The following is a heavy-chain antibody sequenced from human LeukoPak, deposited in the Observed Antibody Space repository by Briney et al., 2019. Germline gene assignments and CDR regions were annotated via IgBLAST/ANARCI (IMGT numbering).Heavy chain of an antibody. Sequence: GASVKVSCKASGYTFTGYYMHWVRQAPGQGLEWMGWINPNSGGTNYAQKIQGRVTMTRDTSISTAYMELSRLRSDDTAVYYCARDSGFLDAFDIWGQGTMVTVSS. D-gene: IGHD3-22*01. CDR1: GYTFTGYY. V-gene: IGHV1-2*02. CDR2: INPNSGGT. J-gene: IGHJ3*02. CDR3: ARDSGFLDAFDI.